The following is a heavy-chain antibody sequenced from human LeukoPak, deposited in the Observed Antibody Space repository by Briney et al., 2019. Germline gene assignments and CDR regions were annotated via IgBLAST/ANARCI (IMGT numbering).Heavy chain of an antibody. D-gene: IGHD6-6*01. V-gene: IGHV4-39*07. CDR2: IYYSGST. J-gene: IGHJ5*02. Sequence: SETLSLTCTVSGGFISSSSYYWGWIRQPPGKGLEWIGSIYYSGSTYYNPSLKSRVTISVDTSKNQFSLKLSSVTAADTAVYYCARRYSSSSAHYNWFDPWGQGTLVTVSS. CDR1: GGFISSSSYY. CDR3: ARRYSSSSAHYNWFDP.